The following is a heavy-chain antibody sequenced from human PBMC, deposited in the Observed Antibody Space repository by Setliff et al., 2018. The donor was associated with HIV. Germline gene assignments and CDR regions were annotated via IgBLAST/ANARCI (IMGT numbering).Heavy chain of an antibody. D-gene: IGHD3-3*01. CDR2: FYHSGSN. CDR1: GHSIISGHF. J-gene: IGHJ4*02. V-gene: IGHV4-38-2*01. Sequence: PSETLSLTCAVSGHSIISGHFWGWSRLPPGKGLEWIGSFYHSGSNYYNPSLKSRVTISVDTSKNQFSLKLSSVTAADTAVYYCARGPTIFNFDSWGQGTLVTVSS. CDR3: ARGPTIFNFDS.